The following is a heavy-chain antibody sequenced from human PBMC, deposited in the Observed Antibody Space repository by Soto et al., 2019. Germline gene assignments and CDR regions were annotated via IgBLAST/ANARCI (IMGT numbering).Heavy chain of an antibody. CDR3: ARCMGGRDTKYFQH. V-gene: IGHV4-39*01. CDR2: IYYSGST. D-gene: IGHD3-16*01. CDR1: GGSISSSSYY. Sequence: QLQLQESGPGLVKPSETLSLTCTVSGGSISSSSYYWGWIRQPPGKGLEWIGSIYYSGSTYYNPSLKSRVTISVDTSKNQFSLKLSSVTAADTAVYYCARCMGGRDTKYFQHWGQGTLVTVSS. J-gene: IGHJ1*01.